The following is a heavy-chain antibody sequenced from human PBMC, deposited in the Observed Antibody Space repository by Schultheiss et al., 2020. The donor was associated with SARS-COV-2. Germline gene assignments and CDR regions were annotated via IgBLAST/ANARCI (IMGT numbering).Heavy chain of an antibody. Sequence: GGSLRLSCAASGFTFSSYAMHWVRQAPGKGLEWVAVISYDGSNKYYADSVKGRFTISRDNSKNTLYLQMNSLRAEDTAVYYCARVGGYSYPDHFDYWGQGTLVTVSS. CDR3: ARVGGYSYPDHFDY. D-gene: IGHD5-18*01. CDR1: GFTFSSYA. CDR2: ISYDGSNK. V-gene: IGHV3-30*04. J-gene: IGHJ4*02.